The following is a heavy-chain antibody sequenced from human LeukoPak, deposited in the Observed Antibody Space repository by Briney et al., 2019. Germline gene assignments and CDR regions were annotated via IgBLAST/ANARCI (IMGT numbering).Heavy chain of an antibody. V-gene: IGHV1-18*01. CDR2: ISAYNGNT. CDR1: GYTFTSYG. J-gene: IGHJ5*02. D-gene: IGHD6-19*01. Sequence: GASVKVSCKASGYTFTSYGISWVRQAPGQGLEWMGWISAYNGNTNYAQKLQGRVTMTTDTSTSTAYMELRILRSDDTAVYYCARDQHSSGWYQNNWFDPWGQGTLVTVSS. CDR3: ARDQHSSGWYQNNWFDP.